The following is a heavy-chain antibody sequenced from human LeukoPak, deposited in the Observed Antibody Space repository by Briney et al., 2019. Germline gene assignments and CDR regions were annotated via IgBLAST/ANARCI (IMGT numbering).Heavy chain of an antibody. D-gene: IGHD4-17*01. J-gene: IGHJ4*02. CDR3: AKGRSPRPTVYFDY. Sequence: GGSLRLSCEASGFTFSNYAMSWVRQAPGKGLEWVSTINDRGIATYYADSVKGRFTISRDNSKNTLYLQMNSLRAEDTAVYYCAKGRSPRPTVYFDYWGQGTLVTDSS. CDR2: INDRGIAT. V-gene: IGHV3-23*01. CDR1: GFTFSNYA.